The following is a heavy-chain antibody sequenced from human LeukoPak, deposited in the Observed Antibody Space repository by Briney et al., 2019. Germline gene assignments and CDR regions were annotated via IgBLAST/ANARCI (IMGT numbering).Heavy chain of an antibody. J-gene: IGHJ4*02. CDR3: ASSYYDSSGYSS. CDR1: GYTLTELS. CDR2: INPNSGGT. Sequence: GAPVKVSCKVSGYTLTELSMHWVRQAPGQGLEWMGRINPNSGGTNYAQKFQGRVTMTRDTSISTAYMELSRLRSDDTAVYYCASSYYDSSGYSSWGQGTLVTVSS. D-gene: IGHD3-22*01. V-gene: IGHV1-2*06.